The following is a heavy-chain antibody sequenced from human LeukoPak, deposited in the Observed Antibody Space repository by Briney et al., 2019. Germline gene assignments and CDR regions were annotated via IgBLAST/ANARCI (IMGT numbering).Heavy chain of an antibody. CDR2: ISSSGSTI. J-gene: IGHJ5*02. V-gene: IGHV3-48*03. CDR3: ARESSVNWFDP. CDR1: GFTFSSYE. D-gene: IGHD5/OR15-5a*01. Sequence: AGGSLRLSCAASGFTFSSYEMNWVRQAPGKGLEWVSYISSSGSTIYYADSVKGRFTISRDNAKNSLYLQMNSLRAEDTAVYYCARESSVNWFDPWGQGTLVTVSS.